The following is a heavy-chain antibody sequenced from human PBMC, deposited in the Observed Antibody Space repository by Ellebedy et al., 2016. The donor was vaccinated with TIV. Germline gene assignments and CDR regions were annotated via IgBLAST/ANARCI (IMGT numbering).Heavy chain of an antibody. V-gene: IGHV3-23*01. CDR1: GFTFSSYA. CDR3: AKGRGGGSDTSAPRYYFDY. J-gene: IGHJ4*02. CDR2: ISSTGSRT. Sequence: PGGSLRLSCAASGFTFSSYAMSWVRQAQGKGLEWVSNISSTGSRTYYAYSVEGRFIISSDNSKQTLYLQRNSMKSEDTAVYYCAKGRGGGSDTSAPRYYFDYWGLGTLVTVSS. D-gene: IGHD3-22*01.